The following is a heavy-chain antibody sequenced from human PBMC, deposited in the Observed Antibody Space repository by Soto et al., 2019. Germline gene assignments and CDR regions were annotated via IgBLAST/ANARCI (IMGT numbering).Heavy chain of an antibody. CDR1: GGSVTNSSYY. D-gene: IGHD1-26*01. V-gene: IGHV4-39*01. CDR3: VSQRNTEPTHAYFDY. Sequence: SETLSLTCTASGGSVTNSSYYWGWIRQSPGKGLEWIGSVYYRGRSYSKSSDKSRVTISVDTSKTRFSPSWNSVTASDTSVYCCVSQRNTEPTHAYFDYWGPGALVTVSS. CDR2: VYYRGRS. J-gene: IGHJ4*02.